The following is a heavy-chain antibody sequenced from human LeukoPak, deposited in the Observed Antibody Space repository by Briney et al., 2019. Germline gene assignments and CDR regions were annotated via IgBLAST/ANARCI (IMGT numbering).Heavy chain of an antibody. CDR2: ISGSGGST. CDR1: GFTFSSYA. CDR3: AKASTFDWPMRSGHLNY. D-gene: IGHD3-9*01. J-gene: IGHJ4*02. Sequence: PGGSLRLSCAASGFTFSSYAMSWVRQAPGKGLEWVSAISGSGGSTYYADSVKGRFTISRDNPKNTLYLQMNSLRAEDTAVYYCAKASTFDWPMRSGHLNYWGQGTLVTVSS. V-gene: IGHV3-23*01.